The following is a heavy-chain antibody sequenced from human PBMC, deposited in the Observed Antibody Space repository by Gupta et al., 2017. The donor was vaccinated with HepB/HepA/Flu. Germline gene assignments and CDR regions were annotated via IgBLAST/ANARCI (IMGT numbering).Heavy chain of an antibody. J-gene: IGHJ5*02. CDR2: TNHSGRT. D-gene: IGHD5-18*01. CDR3: ARFLPYRYSFGWFHA. V-gene: IGHV4-34*01. Sequence: QVQLQQWGAGRLKPSETLSLTRAVSGGSFSGYYWRWSRQPPGKGLEWIGETNHSGRTTYNPSLKSRVTISVDPSKNQFSQKLSSVPAGDTAVYYCARFLPYRYSFGWFHAWCQGPLVTVSS. CDR1: GGSFSGYY.